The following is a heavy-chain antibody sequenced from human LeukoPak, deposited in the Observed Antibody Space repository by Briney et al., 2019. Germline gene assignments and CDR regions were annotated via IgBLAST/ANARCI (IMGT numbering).Heavy chain of an antibody. CDR2: INWNGGRT. CDR3: ARDRVQRH. V-gene: IGHV3-20*04. J-gene: IGHJ4*02. D-gene: IGHD1-1*01. CDR1: GFTFDDYG. Sequence: GGSLRLSCAASGFTFDDYGMNWVRQGPGKGLEWVSGINWNGGRTGYADSVKGRFTISRDSAKNSLYLQMKSLRAEDTAVYYCARDRVQRHWGQGTLVTVSS.